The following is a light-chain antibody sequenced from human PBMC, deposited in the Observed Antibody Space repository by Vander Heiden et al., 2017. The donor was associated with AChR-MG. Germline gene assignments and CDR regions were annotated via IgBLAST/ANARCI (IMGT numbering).Light chain of an antibody. V-gene: IGKV4-1*01. CDR3: QQFYSSPPT. CDR2: WAY. Sequence: DIVMTQSPDSLAVSLGERATINCKSNQSVLYSSNNKNYLAWYQQKPGQPPKLLIYWAYTRESGVPHRFTGSGSGADFTLSISSLQAEDVAVYYCQQFYSSPPTLGKGTKVEIK. CDR1: QSVLYSSNNKNY. J-gene: IGKJ1*01.